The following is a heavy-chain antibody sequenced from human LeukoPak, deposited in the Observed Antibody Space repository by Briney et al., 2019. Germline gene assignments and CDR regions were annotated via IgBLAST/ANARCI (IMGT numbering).Heavy chain of an antibody. CDR1: GGSISSYY. CDR3: ARAYGGYSSSSRDYYYYMDV. CDR2: IYYSGST. D-gene: IGHD6-6*01. Sequence: PSETLSLTCTVSGGSISSYYWSWIRQPPGKGLEWIGYIYYSGSTSYNPSLKSRVTISVDTSKNQFSLKLSSVTAADTAVYYCARAYGGYSSSSRDYYYYMDVWGKGTTVTVSS. J-gene: IGHJ6*03. V-gene: IGHV4-59*01.